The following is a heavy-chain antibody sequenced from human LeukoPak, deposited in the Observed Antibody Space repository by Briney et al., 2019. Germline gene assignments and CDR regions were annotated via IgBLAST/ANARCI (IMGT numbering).Heavy chain of an antibody. J-gene: IGHJ5*02. CDR3: ARVNYYGSGSYLAGYEP. CDR1: GYTFTSYY. Sequence: ASVKVSCKASGYTFTSYYMNWVRQAPGQGLEWMGIINPNGGSTGYAQKFQGRVTMSRGTATSTVYIELSRLSSEVTAVYYCARVNYYGSGSYLAGYEPWGQGTLVTVSS. D-gene: IGHD3-10*01. CDR2: INPNGGST. V-gene: IGHV1-46*01.